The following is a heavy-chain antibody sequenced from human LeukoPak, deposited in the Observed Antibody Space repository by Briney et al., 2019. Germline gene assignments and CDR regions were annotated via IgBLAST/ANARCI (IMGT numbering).Heavy chain of an antibody. CDR3: ARDDWNYKFTIHSYYYGMDV. CDR2: IDAGNGNT. CDR1: QYTFTDYA. Sequence: ASVKVSCKASQYTFTDYAVHWVRQAPGQRLEWMGWIDAGNGNTRYSQKLQGRVTITRDTSANTVYMELSSLRSGDTAVYYCARDDWNYKFTIHSYYYGMDVWGQGTTVTVSS. J-gene: IGHJ6*02. D-gene: IGHD1-7*01. V-gene: IGHV1-3*01.